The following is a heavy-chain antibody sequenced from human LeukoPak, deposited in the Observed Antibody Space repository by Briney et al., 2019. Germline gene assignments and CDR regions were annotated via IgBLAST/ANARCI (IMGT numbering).Heavy chain of an antibody. CDR1: GFTFSSYW. Sequence: GGSLRLSCAASGFTFSSYWMSWVRQAPGKGLEWVANIKQDGSEKYYVDSVKGRFTISRDNAKNSLYLQMTSLRAEDTAVYYCARGVETGLDYFDPWGQGTLVTVSS. CDR2: IKQDGSEK. CDR3: ARGVETGLDYFDP. D-gene: IGHD3/OR15-3a*01. V-gene: IGHV3-7*01. J-gene: IGHJ5*02.